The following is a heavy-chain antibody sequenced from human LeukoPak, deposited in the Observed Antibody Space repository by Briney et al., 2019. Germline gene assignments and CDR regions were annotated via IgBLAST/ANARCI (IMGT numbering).Heavy chain of an antibody. Sequence: GGSLRLSCAASGFTFSSYGMHWVRQAPGKGLEWVAFIRYDGSNKYYADSVKGRFTISRDNSKNTLYLQMNSLRAEDTAVYYCARDGFHCSSTSCYMDYYYMDVWGKGTTVTVSS. CDR3: ARDGFHCSSTSCYMDYYYMDV. CDR2: IRYDGSNK. CDR1: GFTFSSYG. J-gene: IGHJ6*03. D-gene: IGHD2-2*02. V-gene: IGHV3-30*02.